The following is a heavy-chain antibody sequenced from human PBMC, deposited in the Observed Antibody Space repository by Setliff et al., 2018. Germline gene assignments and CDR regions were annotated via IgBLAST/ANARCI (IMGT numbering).Heavy chain of an antibody. CDR2: IYYSGST. J-gene: IGHJ4*02. D-gene: IGHD3-10*01. CDR1: GGSISSSSYY. Sequence: PSETLSLTCTVPGGSISSSSYYWGWIRQPPGKGLEWIGSIYYSGSTYYNPSLKSRVTISVYTSKNQLSLRRSSVTAADTAVYYCARGIITMVRGVITFSYYLDYWGQGGLVTVSS. V-gene: IGHV4-39*07. CDR3: ARGIITMVRGVITFSYYLDY.